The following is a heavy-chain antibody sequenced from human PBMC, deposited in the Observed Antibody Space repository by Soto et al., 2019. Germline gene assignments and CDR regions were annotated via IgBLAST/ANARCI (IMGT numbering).Heavy chain of an antibody. J-gene: IGHJ4*02. CDR2: IDPGDSDT. V-gene: IGHV5-51*01. CDR1: GYSFTSYW. CDR3: ARGLYDDILTGPFA. D-gene: IGHD3-9*01. Sequence: GESLKISCEGSGYSFTSYWIGWVRQMPGKGLEWMGIIDPGDSDTRYSPSFQGQVTISVDKSISTAYLQWTSLKASDTATYYCARGLYDDILTGPFAWGQGTLVTVSS.